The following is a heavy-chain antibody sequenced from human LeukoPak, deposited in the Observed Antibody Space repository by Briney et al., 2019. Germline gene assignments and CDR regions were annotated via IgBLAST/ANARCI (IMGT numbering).Heavy chain of an antibody. CDR2: IYYSGST. J-gene: IGHJ4*02. V-gene: IGHV4-59*12. D-gene: IGHD1-26*01. Sequence: PSETLSLTCTVSGGSISSYYWSWIRQPPGKGLEWIGYIYYSGSTNYNPSLKSRVTISVDTSKNQFSLKLSSVTAADTAVYYCARVESGSYVDYWGQGTLVTVSS. CDR3: ARVESGSYVDY. CDR1: GGSISSYY.